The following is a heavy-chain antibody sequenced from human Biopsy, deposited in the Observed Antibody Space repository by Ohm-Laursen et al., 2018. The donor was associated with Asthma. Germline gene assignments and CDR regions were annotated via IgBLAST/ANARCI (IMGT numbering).Heavy chain of an antibody. D-gene: IGHD1-7*01. CDR2: IFAANSET. CDR3: ARFIDGTFFVDY. Sequence: ESLKISCKASGYTFSDSWIGWVRQMPGKGLDWMGIIFAANSETKYSPSFQGQVTISADMSISTAFLQWSSLKASDTAIYYCARFIDGTFFVDYWGQGTLVTVSS. CDR1: GYTFSDSW. J-gene: IGHJ4*02. V-gene: IGHV5-51*01.